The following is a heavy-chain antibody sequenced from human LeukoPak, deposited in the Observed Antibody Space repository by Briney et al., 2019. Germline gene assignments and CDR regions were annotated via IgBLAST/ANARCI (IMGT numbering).Heavy chain of an antibody. CDR1: GFSFSSYW. CDR3: ARVFRGGTSGYAFDY. CDR2: IRHDGGEK. D-gene: IGHD3-22*01. Sequence: PGGSLRLSCAASGFSFSSYWMTWVRQAPGKGLEWVANIRHDGGEKYFVDCVKGRFTISRDNAKNSLYLQMNSLRAEDTAVYSCARVFRGGTSGYAFDYWGQGTLVTVSS. J-gene: IGHJ4*02. V-gene: IGHV3-7*01.